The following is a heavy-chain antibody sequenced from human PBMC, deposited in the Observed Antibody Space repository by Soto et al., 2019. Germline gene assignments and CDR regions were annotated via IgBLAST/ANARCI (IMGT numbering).Heavy chain of an antibody. Sequence: ASVKVSCKAFGNTFTSYDINWVRQATGQGLEYLGWMNPNSGDTAYVQKFQGRVTMTWDTSITTAYMELSSLRSEDTAVYFCARGVKSGAYSRWFDPWGQGTLVTVSS. D-gene: IGHD4-17*01. J-gene: IGHJ5*02. CDR1: GNTFTSYD. CDR3: ARGVKSGAYSRWFDP. CDR2: MNPNSGDT. V-gene: IGHV1-8*01.